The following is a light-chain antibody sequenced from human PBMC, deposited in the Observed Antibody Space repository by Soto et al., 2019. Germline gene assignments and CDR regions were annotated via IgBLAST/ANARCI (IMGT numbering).Light chain of an antibody. CDR1: SSNVGSNY. J-gene: IGLJ1*01. V-gene: IGLV1-47*01. CDR2: RNK. Sequence: QSVPTQPPSASGTPGQRVTISCSGSSSNVGSNYVYWYHQLPGTAPKLLIYRNKQRPSEVPDRFFGAKSGTSASLAISGLLSEDEADYYCAAWDDGLSGYVFGTGTKLTVL. CDR3: AAWDDGLSGYV.